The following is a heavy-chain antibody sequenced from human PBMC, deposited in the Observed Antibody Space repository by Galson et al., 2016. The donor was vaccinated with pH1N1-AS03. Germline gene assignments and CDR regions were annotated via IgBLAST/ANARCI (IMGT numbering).Heavy chain of an antibody. J-gene: IGHJ4*02. D-gene: IGHD1-26*01. CDR2: ISHSGNT. V-gene: IGHV4-38-2*01. CDR3: ARFSGSYQFDY. Sequence: KGLEWIGTISHSGNTYYNPSLKSRVTMSVDTSKNQFSLKLSSVTAADAAVYYCARFSGSYQFDYWGQGTLVTVSS.